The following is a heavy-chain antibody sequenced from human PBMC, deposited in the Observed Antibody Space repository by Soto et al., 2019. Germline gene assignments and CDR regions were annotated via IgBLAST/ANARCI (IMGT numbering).Heavy chain of an antibody. J-gene: IGHJ4*02. D-gene: IGHD6-19*01. CDR2: ISGSGGST. V-gene: IGHV3-23*01. Sequence: GWSLRLSCAASGFTFSSYAMSWVRQAPGNGLEWVSAISGSGGSTYYADSVKGRFTISRDNSKNTLYLQMNSLRAEDTAVYYCAKGGQWLVRAIRYFDYWGQGTLVTVSS. CDR3: AKGGQWLVRAIRYFDY. CDR1: GFTFSSYA.